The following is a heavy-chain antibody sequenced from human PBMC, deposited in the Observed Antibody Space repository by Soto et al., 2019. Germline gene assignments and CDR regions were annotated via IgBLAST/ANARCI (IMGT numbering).Heavy chain of an antibody. CDR1: GDSVSSNGAA. V-gene: IGHV6-1*01. CDR2: TYYRSKWHN. J-gene: IGHJ5*02. CDR3: ARADLGNDRYILEPLDP. D-gene: IGHD1-1*01. Sequence: SQTLSLTFAISGDSVSSNGAAWNWIRQSPSRGLEWLGRTYYRSKWHNDYAISVKSRITINPDTSTNQFSLQLSSVIPEDTAVCYWARADLGNDRYILEPLDPWGQGTMVTVSS.